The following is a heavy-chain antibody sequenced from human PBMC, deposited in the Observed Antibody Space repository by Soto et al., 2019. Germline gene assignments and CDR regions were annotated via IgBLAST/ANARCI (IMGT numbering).Heavy chain of an antibody. CDR1: GYTFTSYA. CDR2: INAGNSDT. V-gene: IGHV1-3*01. CDR3: ARSIVVVTALDY. J-gene: IGHJ4*02. D-gene: IGHD2-21*02. Sequence: GASVKVSCKASGYTFTSYAMHWVRQAPGQRLEWMGWINAGNSDTEYSQKFQGRVTITRDTSASTAYMELSSLRSEDTAVYYCARSIVVVTALDYWGQGTLVTVSS.